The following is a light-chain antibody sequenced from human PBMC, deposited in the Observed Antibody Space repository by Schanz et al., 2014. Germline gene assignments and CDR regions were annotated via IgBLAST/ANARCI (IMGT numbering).Light chain of an antibody. V-gene: IGLV2-14*03. CDR1: SSDVGGYNY. J-gene: IGLJ3*02. Sequence: QSALTQPASVSGSPGQSITISCTGTSSDVGGYNYVSWYQQYPGKAPKLMIYDVSNRPSGVSNRFSGSKSGNTASLTISGLQAEDEADYYCCSYAGTNTRRWVFGGGTKLTVL. CDR2: DVS. CDR3: CSYAGTNTRRWV.